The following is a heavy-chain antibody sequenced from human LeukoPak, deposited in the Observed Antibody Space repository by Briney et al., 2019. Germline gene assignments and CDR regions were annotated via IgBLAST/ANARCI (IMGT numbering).Heavy chain of an antibody. CDR3: AREGPRITIFGVVIPRFDY. CDR2: IYYSGST. Sequence: PSETLSLTCTVSGGSINNYYWNWIRQPPGKGLEWTGYIYYSGSTNYNPSLKSRVTISVATSKNQFSLKLSSVTAADTAVYYCAREGPRITIFGVVIPRFDYWGQGTLVTVSS. V-gene: IGHV4-59*12. CDR1: GGSINNYY. D-gene: IGHD3-3*01. J-gene: IGHJ4*02.